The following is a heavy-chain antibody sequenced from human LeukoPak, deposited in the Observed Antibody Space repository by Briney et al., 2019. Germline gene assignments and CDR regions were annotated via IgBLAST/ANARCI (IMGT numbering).Heavy chain of an antibody. Sequence: ASVKVSCKASGYTFTSYGISWVRQAPGQGLEWMGWISAYNGNTNYAQKLQGRVTMTTDTSTSTAYMELRSLRSDDTAVYYCARDEWDSGSHGFDYWGQGTLVTVSS. CDR3: ARDEWDSGSHGFDY. J-gene: IGHJ4*02. CDR1: GYTFTSYG. V-gene: IGHV1-18*01. D-gene: IGHD1-26*01. CDR2: ISAYNGNT.